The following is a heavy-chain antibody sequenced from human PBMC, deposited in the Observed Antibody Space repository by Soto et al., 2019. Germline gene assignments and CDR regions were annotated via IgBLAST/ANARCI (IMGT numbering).Heavy chain of an antibody. CDR1: GFTFSSYS. J-gene: IGHJ6*02. V-gene: IGHV3-48*02. Sequence: EVQLVESGGGLVQPGGSLRLSCAASGFTFSSYSMNWVRQAPGKGLEWVSYISSSSSTIYYADSVKGRFTISRDNAKNALDLQMNSLRDEDTAVYYCARPEYSISSYGMDVWGQGTTVTVSS. D-gene: IGHD6-6*01. CDR2: ISSSSSTI. CDR3: ARPEYSISSYGMDV.